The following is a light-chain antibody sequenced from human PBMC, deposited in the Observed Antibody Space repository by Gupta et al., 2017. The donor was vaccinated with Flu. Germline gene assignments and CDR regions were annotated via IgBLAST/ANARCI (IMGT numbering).Light chain of an antibody. CDR2: AAS. Sequence: DIQMTQSPSSLSASVGDRVTITCRTSQGISKNLAWFQHKPGKAPKSLIYAASALQGGVTISSLQPEDFATYYCQQYNSYPLTSGGGTKVEIK. V-gene: IGKV1-16*01. CDR1: QGISKN. J-gene: IGKJ4*01. CDR3: QQYNSYPLT.